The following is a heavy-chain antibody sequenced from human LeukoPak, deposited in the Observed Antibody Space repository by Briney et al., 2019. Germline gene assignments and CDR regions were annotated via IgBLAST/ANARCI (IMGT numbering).Heavy chain of an antibody. CDR3: ARVRKQYYYDNSHHRDASDV. J-gene: IGHJ3*01. Sequence: GGSLRLSCATSGFTFDDYGMNWVRQAPGRGLECVSNINGNGNNVDYADPVKGRFTISRDKAKNSLHLQMNSLRAEGTAVYYCARVRKQYYYDNSHHRDASDVWGQGTMVIVSS. CDR2: INGNGNNV. V-gene: IGHV3-20*04. CDR1: GFTFDDYG. D-gene: IGHD3-22*01.